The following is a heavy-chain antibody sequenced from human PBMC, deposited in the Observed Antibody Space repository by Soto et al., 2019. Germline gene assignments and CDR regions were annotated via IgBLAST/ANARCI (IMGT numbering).Heavy chain of an antibody. CDR3: ARESLITMVRGAYRSWYFDL. CDR2: IYSGGST. CDR1: GFTVSSNY. Sequence: GGSLRLSCAASGFTVSSNYMSWVRQAPGKGLEWVSVIYSGGSTYYADSVKGRFTISRDNSKNTLYLQMNSLRAEDTAVYYCARESLITMVRGAYRSWYFDLWGRGTLVTVSS. V-gene: IGHV3-53*01. J-gene: IGHJ2*01. D-gene: IGHD3-10*01.